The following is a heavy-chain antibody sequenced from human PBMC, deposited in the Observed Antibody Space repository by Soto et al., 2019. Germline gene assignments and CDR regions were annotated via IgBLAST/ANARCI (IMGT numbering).Heavy chain of an antibody. V-gene: IGHV4-39*07. CDR3: ARVHVMVVAGSTFDY. CDR1: GGSISRSTYY. J-gene: IGHJ4*01. D-gene: IGHD6-19*01. CDR2: MYYGGSI. Sequence: SESLSLTCTVSGGSISRSTYYWAWIGQPPGKGLEWIGSMYYGGSIYYNPSLKSRITISVDTSNNQFSLKLTPVTAADTAVYYCARVHVMVVAGSTFDYWGHGTLVTVSS.